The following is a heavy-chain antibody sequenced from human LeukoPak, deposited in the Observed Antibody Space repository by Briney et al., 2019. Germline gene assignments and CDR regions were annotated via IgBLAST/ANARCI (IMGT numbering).Heavy chain of an antibody. D-gene: IGHD7-27*01. CDR2: IYHSGST. CDR3: ARLAWGRLDY. J-gene: IGHJ4*02. CDR1: GGSISSGGYS. Sequence: SQTLSLTCAVSGGSISSGGYSWSWIRQPPGKGLEWIGYIYHSGSTYYNPSLKSRVTISVDRSKNQFSLKLSSVTAADTAVYYCARLAWGRLDYWGQGTLVTVSS. V-gene: IGHV4-30-2*01.